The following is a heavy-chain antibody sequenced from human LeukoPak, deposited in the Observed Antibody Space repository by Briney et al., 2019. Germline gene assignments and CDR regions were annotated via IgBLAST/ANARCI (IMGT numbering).Heavy chain of an antibody. CDR2: ISSSGSTI. CDR1: GSTFSSYE. Sequence: GGSLRLSCAASGSTFSSYEMNWVRQAPGKGLEWVSYISSSGSTIYYADSVKGRFTISRDNAKNSLYLQMNSLRAEDTAVYYCAELGITMIGGVWGKGATVTISS. J-gene: IGHJ6*04. D-gene: IGHD3-10*02. CDR3: AELGITMIGGV. V-gene: IGHV3-48*03.